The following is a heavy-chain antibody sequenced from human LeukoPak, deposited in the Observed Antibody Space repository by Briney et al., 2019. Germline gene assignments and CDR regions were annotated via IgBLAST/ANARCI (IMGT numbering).Heavy chain of an antibody. CDR1: GFTVSSNY. CDR2: IYSGGST. D-gene: IGHD4-11*01. CDR3: ANTKRDVTVSNAYYYYYCGMDV. Sequence: PGGSLRLSCADSGFTVSSNYMSWVRQAPGKGLEWVSVIYSGGSTYYADSVKGRFTISRDNSKNTLYLQMNSLRAEDTAVYYCANTKRDVTVSNAYYYYYCGMDVWGQGTTVTVSS. J-gene: IGHJ6*02. V-gene: IGHV3-66*01.